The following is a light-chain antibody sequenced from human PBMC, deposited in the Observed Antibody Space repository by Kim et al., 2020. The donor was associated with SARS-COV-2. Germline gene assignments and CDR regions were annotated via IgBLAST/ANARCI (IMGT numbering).Light chain of an antibody. Sequence: QSVLTQPPSASGTPGQRVTISCSGSRSNIGSKTVNWYQQLPGTAPQLLIYTNNQRPSGVPDRFPGSKSGTSASLAISGLQSEDEADYYCAACDDSLNGPVFGGGTKLTVL. CDR3: AACDDSLNGPV. J-gene: IGLJ3*02. CDR1: RSNIGSKT. CDR2: TNN. V-gene: IGLV1-44*01.